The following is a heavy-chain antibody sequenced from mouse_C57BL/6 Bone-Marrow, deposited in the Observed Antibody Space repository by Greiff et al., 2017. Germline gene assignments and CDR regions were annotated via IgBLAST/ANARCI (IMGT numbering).Heavy chain of an antibody. V-gene: IGHV5-17*01. Sequence: EVKVIESGGGLVKPGGSLKLSCAASGFTFSDYGMHWVRQAPGKGLEWVAYISSGGSTIYYAATVKGRFTIARDNAKNTLCLQMTSLRSEDTAMYYCARQGYDFDYWGQGTTLTVSS. CDR3: ARQGYDFDY. CDR1: GFTFSDYG. D-gene: IGHD2-2*01. CDR2: ISSGGSTI. J-gene: IGHJ2*01.